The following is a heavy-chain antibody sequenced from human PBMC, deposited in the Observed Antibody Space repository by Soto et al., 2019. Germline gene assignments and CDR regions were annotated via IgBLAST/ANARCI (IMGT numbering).Heavy chain of an antibody. D-gene: IGHD3-22*01. CDR1: GGSFSDYY. Sequence: SETLSLTCAVYGGSFSDYYWSWIRHPPGKGLEGSGEINHSGITNYNPTLKSRGTISVDTSKNQFSLKLSSVTAEDKAVYHCARAPRGEITLTVVVRYFDHWGQGTLVTVS. CDR2: INHSGIT. V-gene: IGHV4-34*01. J-gene: IGHJ4*02. CDR3: ARAPRGEITLTVVVRYFDH.